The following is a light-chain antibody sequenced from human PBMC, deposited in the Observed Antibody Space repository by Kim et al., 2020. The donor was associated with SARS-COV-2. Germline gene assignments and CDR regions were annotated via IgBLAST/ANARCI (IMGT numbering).Light chain of an antibody. Sequence: SSELTQDPAVSVALGQTVRITCQGDNLRSYYATWYQQKPGQAPIVVIYGKNNRPSGIPDRFSGSSSGDTASLTITGTQAGDEADYYCNSRGSNDNVLFGG. V-gene: IGLV3-19*01. CDR2: GKN. CDR1: NLRSYY. J-gene: IGLJ2*01. CDR3: NSRGSNDNVL.